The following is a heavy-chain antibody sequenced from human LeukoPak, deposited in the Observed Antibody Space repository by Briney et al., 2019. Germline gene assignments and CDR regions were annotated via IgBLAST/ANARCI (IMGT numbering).Heavy chain of an antibody. D-gene: IGHD2-2*01. J-gene: IGHJ4*02. CDR2: IYYSGST. V-gene: IGHV4-59*02. Sequence: SETLSLTCTVSGGSVSSYYWSWIRQPPGKGLEGIGYIYYSGSTNYNPSLKSRVTISVDTSKNQFSLKLSSVTAADTAVYYCARDPGYCSSTSCYDNSGYDLWGQGTLVTVSS. CDR3: ARDPGYCSSTSCYDNSGYDL. CDR1: GGSVSSYY.